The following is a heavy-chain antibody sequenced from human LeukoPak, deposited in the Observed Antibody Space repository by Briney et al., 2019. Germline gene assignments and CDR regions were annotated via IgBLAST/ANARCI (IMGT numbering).Heavy chain of an antibody. D-gene: IGHD3-22*01. CDR1: GYTFTSYY. J-gene: IGHJ4*02. CDR2: INPSGGST. V-gene: IGHV1-46*01. CDR3: ARWAPSNYDSSGYDY. Sequence: ASVKVSCKASGYTFTSYYMHWVRQAPGQGLEWMGIINPSGGSTSYAQKFQGRVTMTRDTSTSTVYMELSSLRSEDTAVYYCARWAPSNYDSSGYDYWGQGTLVTVSS.